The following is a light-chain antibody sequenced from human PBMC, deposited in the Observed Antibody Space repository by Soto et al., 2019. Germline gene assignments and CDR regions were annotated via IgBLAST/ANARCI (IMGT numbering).Light chain of an antibody. CDR3: QQRSNWPRT. J-gene: IGKJ1*01. CDR1: QGVSSY. CDR2: DAS. V-gene: IGKV3-11*01. Sequence: EIVLTQSPATLSLSPGERATLSCRASQGVSSYLAWDQQKPGQAPRLLIYDASNRATGIPARFSGSGSGTDFTLTISSLEPEDFAVYYCQQRSNWPRTFGQGTKVEIK.